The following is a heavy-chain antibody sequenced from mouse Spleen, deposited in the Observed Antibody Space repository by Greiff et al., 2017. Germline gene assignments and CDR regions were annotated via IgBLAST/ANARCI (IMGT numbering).Heavy chain of an antibody. CDR1: GYTFTSYC. Sequence: EVQLQQSGAELVMPGASVKLSCKASGYTFTSYCMHWVNQSPEQGLEWIGWIDPDNGDTAYAPKFQGKATMTADTSSNKAYLQLSSLTSEDTAGYYCKGNSYSNDDRYGDVWGAGTTLTVSS. CDR2: IDPDNGDT. D-gene: IGHD2-12*01. CDR3: KGNSYSNDDRYGDV. J-gene: IGHJ1*01. V-gene: IGHV14-4*02.